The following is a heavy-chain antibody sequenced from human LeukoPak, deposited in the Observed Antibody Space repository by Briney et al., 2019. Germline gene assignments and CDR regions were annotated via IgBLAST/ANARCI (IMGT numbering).Heavy chain of an antibody. J-gene: IGHJ4*02. CDR3: ARTYDSSGYSPDY. CDR1: GGTFSSYA. CDR2: IIPILGIA. Sequence: SVKVSCKASGGTFSSYAISWVRQAPGQGLEWMGRIIPILGIANYAQKFQGRVTITADKSTSTAYMELSSLRSEDTAAYYCARTYDSSGYSPDYWGQGTLVTVSS. V-gene: IGHV1-69*04. D-gene: IGHD3-22*01.